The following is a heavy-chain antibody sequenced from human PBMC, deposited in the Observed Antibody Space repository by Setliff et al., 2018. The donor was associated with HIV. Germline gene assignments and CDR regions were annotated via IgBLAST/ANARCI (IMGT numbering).Heavy chain of an antibody. Sequence: SVKVSCKTSGGTFSSYGISWVRQAPGQGLEWMGGVIPMFGTGFYAQKFQGRVTITTDESRSTAYMELSSLSSEDTAVFYCARVGHSSSYHYYGMDVWGQGTTVTVSS. D-gene: IGHD6-13*01. CDR3: ARVGHSSSYHYYGMDV. CDR1: GGTFSSYG. J-gene: IGHJ6*02. CDR2: VIPMFGTG. V-gene: IGHV1-69*05.